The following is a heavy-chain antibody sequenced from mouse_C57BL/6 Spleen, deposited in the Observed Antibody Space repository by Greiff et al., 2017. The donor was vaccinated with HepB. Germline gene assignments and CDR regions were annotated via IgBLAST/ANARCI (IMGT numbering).Heavy chain of an antibody. CDR2: IWGVGST. V-gene: IGHV2-6*01. CDR1: GFSLTSYG. J-gene: IGHJ4*01. CDR3: ARKRGGAMDY. Sequence: VQLVESGPGLVAPSPCLSITCTASGFSLTSYGVDWVRQSPGKGLEWLGVIWGVGSTNYNSALKSRLSIIKDNSKSEVYFKMNSLQTDDTAMYYCARKRGGAMDYWGQGTSVTVSS.